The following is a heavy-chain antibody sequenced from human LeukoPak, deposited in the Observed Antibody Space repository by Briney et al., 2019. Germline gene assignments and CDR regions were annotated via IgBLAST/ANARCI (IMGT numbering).Heavy chain of an antibody. CDR2: IYYSGST. Sequence: SQTLSLTCTVSGGSISSGDYYWSWIRQPPGKGLEWIGYIYYSGSTYYNPSLKSRVTISVDTSKNQFSLKLSSVTAADTAVYYCASEASHGYYYDSSGYPDYWGQGTLVTVSS. CDR3: ASEASHGYYYDSSGYPDY. D-gene: IGHD3-22*01. J-gene: IGHJ4*02. CDR1: GGSISSGDYY. V-gene: IGHV4-30-4*01.